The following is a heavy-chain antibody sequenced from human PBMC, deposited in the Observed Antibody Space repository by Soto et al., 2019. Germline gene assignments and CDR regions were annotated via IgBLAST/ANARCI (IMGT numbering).Heavy chain of an antibody. V-gene: IGHV5-51*01. CDR1: GYSFTSYW. J-gene: IGHJ4*02. D-gene: IGHD3-22*01. CDR2: IYPGDSDT. CDR3: ARHGTYYYDSSGYYQYYFDY. Sequence: GESLKISCKGSGYSFTSYWIGWVRQMPGKGLEWMGIIYPGDSDTRYSPSFQGQVTISADKSISTAYLQWSSLKASDTAMYYCARHGTYYYDSSGYYQYYFDYWGQGTLVTV.